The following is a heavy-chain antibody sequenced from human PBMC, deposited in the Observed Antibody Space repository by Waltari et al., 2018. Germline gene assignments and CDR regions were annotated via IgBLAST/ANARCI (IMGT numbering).Heavy chain of an antibody. D-gene: IGHD1-26*01. J-gene: IGHJ4*02. CDR3: VRIRLGPTTRIFDS. Sequence: EVQLVESGGGLVQPGGSLRLSCAASGFTFSDHYMDWVRQAPGKGRELVARIRNKANFYSTEYVPSVKGRFTISRDDSKSSLYLQMNSLKSEDTAVYYCVRIRLGPTTRIFDSWGQGTLVTVSS. V-gene: IGHV3-72*01. CDR2: IRNKANFYST. CDR1: GFTFSDHY.